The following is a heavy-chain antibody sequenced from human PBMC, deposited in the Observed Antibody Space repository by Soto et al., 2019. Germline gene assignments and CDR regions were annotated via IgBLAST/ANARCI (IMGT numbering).Heavy chain of an antibody. CDR2: IIPIFGTA. CDR1: GGTFSSYA. V-gene: IGHV1-69*13. Sequence: ASVKVSCKASGGTFSSYAISWVRQAPGQGLEWKGGIIPIFGTANYAQKFQGRVTITADESTSTAYMELSSLRSEDTAVYYCARGTLTYYYDSSGYTVDYWGQGTLVTVSS. CDR3: ARGTLTYYYDSSGYTVDY. J-gene: IGHJ4*02. D-gene: IGHD3-22*01.